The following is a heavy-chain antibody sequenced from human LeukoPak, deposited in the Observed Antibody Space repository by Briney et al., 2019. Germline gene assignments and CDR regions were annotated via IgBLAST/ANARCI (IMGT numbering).Heavy chain of an antibody. D-gene: IGHD3-9*01. CDR3: ARVGTYYDILTGYSGWFDP. CDR2: ISAYNGNT. Sequence: ASVKVSCKASGYTFNTYGISWVRQAPGQGLEWMGWISAYNGNTNYAQKLQGRVTMTTDTSTSTAYMELRSLRSDDTAVYYCARVGTYYDILTGYSGWFDPWGQGTLVTVSS. J-gene: IGHJ5*02. V-gene: IGHV1-18*01. CDR1: GYTFNTYG.